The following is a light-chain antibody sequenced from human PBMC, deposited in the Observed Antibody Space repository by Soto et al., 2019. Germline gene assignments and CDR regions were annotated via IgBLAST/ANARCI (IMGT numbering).Light chain of an antibody. CDR1: QSINKY. CDR2: GAS. CDR3: QQTYSTPFT. V-gene: IGKV1-39*01. J-gene: IGKJ3*01. Sequence: DLQMTQSPSSLSASVGDRVTITCRASQSINKYINWYQQKPGKAPNLLINGASSLQSGVPSRFSRSGTGTDFTLTISNLQPEDFATYYCQQTYSTPFTFGPGTKVDIK.